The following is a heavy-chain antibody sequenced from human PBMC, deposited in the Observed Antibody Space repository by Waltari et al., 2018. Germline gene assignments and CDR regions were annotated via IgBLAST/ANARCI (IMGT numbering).Heavy chain of an antibody. V-gene: IGHV1-69*08. Sequence: QVQLVQSGAEVKKPGSSVKVSCKASGGTFSSYAISWVRQDPGQGLEWMGRIIPIVGTANYAQKFQGIVTITADKSTSTAYIELSSLRSEDTAVYYCARGAFRILTVTTTDDAFDIWGQGTMVTVSS. CDR1: GGTFSSYA. CDR2: IIPIVGTA. CDR3: ARGAFRILTVTTTDDAFDI. J-gene: IGHJ3*02. D-gene: IGHD4-17*01.